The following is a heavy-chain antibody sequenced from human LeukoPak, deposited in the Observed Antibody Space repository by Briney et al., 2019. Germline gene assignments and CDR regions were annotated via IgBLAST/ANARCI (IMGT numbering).Heavy chain of an antibody. D-gene: IGHD4-11*01. V-gene: IGHV3-13*01. CDR2: IGTAGDT. J-gene: IGHJ6*03. Sequence: GGSLRLSCAASGFTFSSYDMHWVRQATGKGLEWVSAIGTAGDTYYPGSVRGRFTISRENAKNSLYLQMSSLRAEDTAVYYCTRVEETATTAAIIRKYSYYYYYMDVWGKGNTVTVSS. CDR1: GFTFSSYD. CDR3: TRVEETATTAAIIRKYSYYYYYMDV.